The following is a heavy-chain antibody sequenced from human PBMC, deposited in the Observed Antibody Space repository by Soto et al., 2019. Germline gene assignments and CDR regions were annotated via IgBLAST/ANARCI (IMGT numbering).Heavy chain of an antibody. D-gene: IGHD2-8*01. CDR3: ARGGIVVVPAAIPPAYCTNGVCYIPITRGMDV. CDR2: INHSGST. CDR1: GGSFSGYY. V-gene: IGHV4-34*01. J-gene: IGHJ6*02. Sequence: SETLSLTCAVYGGSFSGYYWSWIRQPPGKGLEWIGEINHSGSTNYNPSLKSRVTISVDTSKNQFSLKLSSVTAADTAVYYCARGGIVVVPAAIPPAYCTNGVCYIPITRGMDVWGQGTTVTVSS.